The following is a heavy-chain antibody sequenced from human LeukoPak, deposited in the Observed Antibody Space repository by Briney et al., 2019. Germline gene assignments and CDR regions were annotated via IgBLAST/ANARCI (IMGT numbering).Heavy chain of an antibody. Sequence: NPSGTLSLTCAVSGGSISSSNWWSWVRQPPGKGLEWIGEIYHSGSTNYNPSLKSRVTISVDKSKNQFSLKLSSVTAADTAVYYCARPRVLDSSGFDYWGQGTLVTVSS. CDR1: GGSISSSNW. V-gene: IGHV4-4*02. CDR2: IYHSGST. CDR3: ARPRVLDSSGFDY. D-gene: IGHD3-22*01. J-gene: IGHJ4*02.